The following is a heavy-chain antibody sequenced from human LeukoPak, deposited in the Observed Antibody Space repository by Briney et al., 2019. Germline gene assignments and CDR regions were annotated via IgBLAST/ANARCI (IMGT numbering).Heavy chain of an antibody. J-gene: IGHJ4*02. Sequence: GGSLRLSRAASGFTVTGNYMSWVRQAPGKGLEWISVIYRDGHTYYAESVRGRFTISRDNSKNTLHLQMNSLRAEDTAVYYCARVRSGNYFDYWGQGTLVTVSS. CDR2: IYRDGHT. CDR1: GFTVTGNY. V-gene: IGHV3-66*01. CDR3: ARVRSGNYFDY.